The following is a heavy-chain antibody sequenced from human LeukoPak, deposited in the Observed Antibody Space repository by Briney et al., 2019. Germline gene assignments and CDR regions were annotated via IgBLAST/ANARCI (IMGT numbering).Heavy chain of an antibody. CDR2: IYYSGST. J-gene: IGHJ4*02. V-gene: IGHV4-59*01. CDR3: ARGLAGAGHFDY. Sequence: PSETLSLTCTVSGGSISSYYWSWIRQPPGKGLEWIGYIYYSGSTNYNPSLKSRVTISVDTSKNEFSLKLSSVTAVDTAVYYCARGLAGAGHFDYGGQGTLAPVSS. CDR1: GGSISSYY. D-gene: IGHD6-19*01.